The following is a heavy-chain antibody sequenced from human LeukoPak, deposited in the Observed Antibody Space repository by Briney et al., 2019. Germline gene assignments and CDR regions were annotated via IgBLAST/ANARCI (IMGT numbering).Heavy chain of an antibody. CDR3: ATYTHWVAGDV. J-gene: IGHJ6*02. CDR1: GFTFSDSW. Sequence: GGSLRLSCAASGFTFSDSWMSWVRQAPGKGLEWVANMNQDGSEKDYVDSVKGRFTISRDNARNALYLQMGSLRAEDTAVYYCATYTHWVAGDVWGQGTTVTVSS. V-gene: IGHV3-7*01. D-gene: IGHD3-16*01. CDR2: MNQDGSEK.